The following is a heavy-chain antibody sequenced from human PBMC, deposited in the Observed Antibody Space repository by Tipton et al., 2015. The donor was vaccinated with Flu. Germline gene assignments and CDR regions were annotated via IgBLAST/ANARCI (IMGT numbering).Heavy chain of an antibody. CDR3: ARDEYCSGGSCSAFDS. V-gene: IGHV1-69*04. J-gene: IGHJ4*02. CDR1: GGSFTSHT. D-gene: IGHD2-15*01. Sequence: QSGAEVKKPGSSVKVSCRASGGSFTSHTISWVRQAPGQGLEWMGRILPILGRVNYAQKFQGRATITADKSRSTAYMELSSLTSEDTAVYYCARDEYCSGGSCSAFDSWGQGTLVTISS. CDR2: ILPILGRV.